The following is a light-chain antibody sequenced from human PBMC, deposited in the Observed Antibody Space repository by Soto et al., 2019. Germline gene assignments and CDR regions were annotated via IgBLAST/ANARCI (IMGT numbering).Light chain of an antibody. CDR1: QSISSW. Sequence: DIQMTQSPSTLSASVGDRVTITCRASQSISSWLAWYQQKPGKAPKLLIYKASSLEGGVPSRFSGSVSGTDFTLTISSLQPDDCATYYCQQYHSYSLTFGGGTKVDIK. CDR2: KAS. V-gene: IGKV1-5*03. J-gene: IGKJ4*01. CDR3: QQYHSYSLT.